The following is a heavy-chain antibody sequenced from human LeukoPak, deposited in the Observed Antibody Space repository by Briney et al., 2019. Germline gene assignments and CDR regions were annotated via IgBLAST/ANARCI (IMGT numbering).Heavy chain of an antibody. Sequence: ASVKVSCKASGYTFTTHGISWVRQAPGQGLEWMGWINTYNGNTNYAQKFQGRVTMTTDTSTSTAYMELRSLRSDDTAMYYCSREGEGEDGTGHHNWYFDLWGRGTLVTVSS. J-gene: IGHJ2*01. CDR3: SREGEGEDGTGHHNWYFDL. CDR2: INTYNGNT. V-gene: IGHV1-18*01. D-gene: IGHD2-8*02. CDR1: GYTFTTHG.